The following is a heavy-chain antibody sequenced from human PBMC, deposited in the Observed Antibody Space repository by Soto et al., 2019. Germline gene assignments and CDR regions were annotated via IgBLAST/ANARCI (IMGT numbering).Heavy chain of an antibody. Sequence: SVTVSCKASGGTFSSYAISWVRQAPGQGLEWMGGIIPIFGTTNYAQKFQGRVTITADESTSTAYMELSSLRSEDTAVYYCARESAYYYDSSGSRPYYFDYWGQGTLVTVSS. D-gene: IGHD3-22*01. J-gene: IGHJ4*02. V-gene: IGHV1-69*13. CDR3: ARESAYYYDSSGSRPYYFDY. CDR2: IIPIFGTT. CDR1: GGTFSSYA.